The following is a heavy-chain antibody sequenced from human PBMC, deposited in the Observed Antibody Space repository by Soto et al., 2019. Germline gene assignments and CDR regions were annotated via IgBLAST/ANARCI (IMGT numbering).Heavy chain of an antibody. CDR3: ARRITMIVVVITRAFDI. Sequence: QVQLQESGPGLVKPSQTLSLTCSVSGGSISSGGYYWTWIRQHPGKGLEWIGEINHSGSTNYNPSLKSRVTISVDTSKNQFSLKLSSVTAADTAVYYCARRITMIVVVITRAFDIWGQGTMVTVSS. D-gene: IGHD3-22*01. CDR1: GGSISSGGYY. CDR2: INHSGST. V-gene: IGHV4-31*03. J-gene: IGHJ3*02.